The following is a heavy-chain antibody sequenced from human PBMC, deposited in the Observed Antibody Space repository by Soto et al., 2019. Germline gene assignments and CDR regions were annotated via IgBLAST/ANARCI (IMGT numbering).Heavy chain of an antibody. CDR1: GYTFTGYY. CDR2: INPNSGGT. D-gene: IGHD2-8*01. CDR3: ARGDMVYGGFQVYYMDV. V-gene: IGHV1-2*04. Sequence: QVQLVQSGAEVKKPGASVKVSCKASGYTFTGYYMHWVRQAPGQGLEWMGWINPNSGGTNYAQKFQGWVTMTRDTSISTAYMELSRLRSDDSVVYYCARGDMVYGGFQVYYMDVWGKGTTVTVSS. J-gene: IGHJ6*03.